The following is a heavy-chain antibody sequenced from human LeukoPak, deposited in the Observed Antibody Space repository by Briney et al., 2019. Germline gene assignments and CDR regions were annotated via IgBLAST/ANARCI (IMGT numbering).Heavy chain of an antibody. D-gene: IGHD4-17*01. CDR3: ARGYDYGDYVGDFDY. J-gene: IGHJ4*02. CDR2: ITVYNGNT. V-gene: IGHV1-18*01. Sequence: ASVKVSCKASGYTFTSYPISWVRQAPGQGLEWMGWITVYNGNTNYAQNLQGRVTMTTDTSTSTAYMELRSLRSDDTAVYYCARGYDYGDYVGDFDYCGQGTLVTVSS. CDR1: GYTFTSYP.